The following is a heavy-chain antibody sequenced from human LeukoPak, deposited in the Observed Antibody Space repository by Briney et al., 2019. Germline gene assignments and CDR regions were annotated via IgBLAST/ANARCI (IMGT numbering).Heavy chain of an antibody. Sequence: PGGSLRLSCAASGFTVRNNHMYWVRQAPGKGLEWVSVIYNGGGTGYADSVKGRFTISRDNAKKSLYLQMNSLRAEDTAVYYCARRPGGYYDSNGILEYFEYWGQGTLVTVSS. D-gene: IGHD3-22*01. CDR2: IYNGGGT. CDR3: ARRPGGYYDSNGILEYFEY. V-gene: IGHV3-66*04. CDR1: GFTVRNNH. J-gene: IGHJ4*02.